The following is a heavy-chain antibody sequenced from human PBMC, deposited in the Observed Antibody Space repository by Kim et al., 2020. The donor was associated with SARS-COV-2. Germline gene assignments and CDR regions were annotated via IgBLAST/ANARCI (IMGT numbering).Heavy chain of an antibody. D-gene: IGHD3-22*01. V-gene: IGHV4-59*08. Sequence: LKSRVTISVDTSKNQFSLKLSSVTAADTAVYYCARLGITMIVPQGFGMDVWGQGTTVTVSS. J-gene: IGHJ6*02. CDR3: ARLGITMIVPQGFGMDV.